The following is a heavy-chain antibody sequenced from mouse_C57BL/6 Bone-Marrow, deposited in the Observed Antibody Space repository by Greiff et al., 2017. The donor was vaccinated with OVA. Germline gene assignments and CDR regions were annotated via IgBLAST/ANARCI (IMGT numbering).Heavy chain of an antibody. J-gene: IGHJ1*03. CDR3: ARDYYGSSLHWYFDV. V-gene: IGHV1-81*01. CDR1: GYTFTSYG. D-gene: IGHD1-1*01. Sequence: VQLQQSGAELARPGASVKLSCKASGYTFTSYGISWVKQRTGQGLEWIGEIYPRSGNTYYNEKFKGKATLTADKSSSTAYMELRSMTSEDSAVYICARDYYGSSLHWYFDVWGTGTTVTVSS. CDR2: IYPRSGNT.